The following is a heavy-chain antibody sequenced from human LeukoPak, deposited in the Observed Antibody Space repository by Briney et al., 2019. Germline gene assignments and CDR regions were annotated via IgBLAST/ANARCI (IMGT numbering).Heavy chain of an antibody. CDR3: AREDSSGWFSAY. CDR2: IWHDGSKQ. J-gene: IGHJ4*02. CDR1: GCTFSSYG. D-gene: IGHD6-19*01. Sequence: GGSLRLSCAASGCTFSSYGMHWVRQAPGKGLERVAVIWHDGSKQLYADSVKGRFSISRDDSTSTLYLQMNSLRAEDTAVYYCAREDSSGWFSAYWGQGTLVTISS. V-gene: IGHV3-33*01.